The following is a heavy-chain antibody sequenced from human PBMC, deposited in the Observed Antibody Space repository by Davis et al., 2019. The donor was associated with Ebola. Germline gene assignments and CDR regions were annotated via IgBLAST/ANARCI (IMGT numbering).Heavy chain of an antibody. CDR3: VTTSRSIPHDY. D-gene: IGHD1-26*01. CDR2: IRPDGSER. V-gene: IGHV3-7*03. CDR1: GLDFSTYW. J-gene: IGHJ4*02. Sequence: GESLKISCAASGLDFSTYWMCWVRQVPGKGLEWVGNIRPDGSERQYVDSLKGRFTISRDNAQKLVYLQIDSLRAEDTAVYYCVTTSRSIPHDYWGQGSLVIVSS.